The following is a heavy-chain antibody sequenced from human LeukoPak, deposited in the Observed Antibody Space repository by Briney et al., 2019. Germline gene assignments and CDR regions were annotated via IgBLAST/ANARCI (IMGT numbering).Heavy chain of an antibody. D-gene: IGHD3-16*02. CDR2: ISGGGGST. CDR1: GFTFNSHA. V-gene: IGHV3-23*01. J-gene: IGHJ4*02. CDR3: ARDQGYDYVWGSNRYGY. Sequence: GGSLRLSCAASGFTFNSHAMSWVRQAPGKGLEWVSAISGGGGSTYHADFVKGRFTISRDNSKNTLSLQMNSLRVEDTAVYYCARDQGYDYVWGSNRYGYWGQGTLLTVSS.